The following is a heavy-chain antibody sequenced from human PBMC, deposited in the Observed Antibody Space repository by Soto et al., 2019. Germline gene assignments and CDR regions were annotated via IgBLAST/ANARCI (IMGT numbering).Heavy chain of an antibody. J-gene: IGHJ6*02. Sequence: SETLSLTCTVSGGSISSYYWSWIRQPPGKGLEWIGYIYYSGSTNYNPSLKSRVTISVDTSKNQFSLKLSSVTAADTAVYYCAKDIRYFDWLLYNGMDVWGQGTTVTVSS. CDR3: AKDIRYFDWLLYNGMDV. CDR1: GGSISSYY. CDR2: IYYSGST. D-gene: IGHD3-9*01. V-gene: IGHV4-59*01.